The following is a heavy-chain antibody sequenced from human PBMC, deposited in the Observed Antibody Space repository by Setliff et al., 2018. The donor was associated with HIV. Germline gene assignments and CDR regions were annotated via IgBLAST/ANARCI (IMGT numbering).Heavy chain of an antibody. CDR3: ARSMVRGVIDYYSGMDV. Sequence: SVKVSCKTSGGTFSTYTFNWVRQAPGQGLEWMGGIFPIVGIPNYAQKFQGRVTITADKSTSTAYMEVSSLKSEDTAVYYCARSMVRGVIDYYSGMDVWGQGTTVTVSS. D-gene: IGHD3-10*01. CDR2: IFPIVGIP. CDR1: GGTFSTYT. V-gene: IGHV1-69*10. J-gene: IGHJ6*02.